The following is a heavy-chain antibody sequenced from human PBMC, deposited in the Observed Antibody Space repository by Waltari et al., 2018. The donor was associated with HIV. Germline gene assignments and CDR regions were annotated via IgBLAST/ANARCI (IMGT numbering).Heavy chain of an antibody. D-gene: IGHD3-3*01. V-gene: IGHV4-59*01. CDR3: ARESPITIFGVVIAPQGGMDV. Sequence: QVQLQESGPGLVKPSETLSLTCTVSGGSISSYYWSWIRQPPGKGLEWIGYIYSSGSTNYNPSLKSRVTISVDTSKNQFSLNLSSVTAADTAVYYCARESPITIFGVVIAPQGGMDVWGQGTTVTVSS. CDR1: GGSISSYY. CDR2: IYSSGST. J-gene: IGHJ6*02.